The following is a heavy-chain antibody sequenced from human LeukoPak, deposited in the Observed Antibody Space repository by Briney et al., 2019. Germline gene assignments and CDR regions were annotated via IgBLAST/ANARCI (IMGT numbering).Heavy chain of an antibody. CDR3: ARGHPYFQTDPPDY. D-gene: IGHD2/OR15-2a*01. V-gene: IGHV1-18*01. CDR1: GDSFTSYG. CDR2: ISAFNGDT. Sequence: ASVRVSCKASGDSFTSYGVFWVRQAPGQGLEWMGWISAFNGDTKNAQKFQDRITMTTETSTSTAYMELRSLRSDDTAVYYCARGHPYFQTDPPDYWGQGTLVTVSS. J-gene: IGHJ4*02.